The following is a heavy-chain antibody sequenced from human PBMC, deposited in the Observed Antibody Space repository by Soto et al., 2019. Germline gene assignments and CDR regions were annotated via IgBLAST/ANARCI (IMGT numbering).Heavy chain of an antibody. CDR3: ARGPPLGY. CDR2: IYHGGST. V-gene: IGHV4-30-2*01. J-gene: IGHJ4*02. Sequence: SWIRQPPGKGLECIGYIYHGGSTYYNPSLKSRVTISVDRSKNQFSLKLSSVTAADTAVYYCARGPPLGYWGQGTLVTVSS.